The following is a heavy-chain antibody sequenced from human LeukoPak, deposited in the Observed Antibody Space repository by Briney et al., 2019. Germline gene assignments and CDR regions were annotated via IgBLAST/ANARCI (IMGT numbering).Heavy chain of an antibody. CDR2: IYYSWXT. CDR3: ARSPGVGYSSSWYGRGYYFDY. V-gene: IGHV4-59*08. D-gene: IGHD6-13*01. CDR1: GXXISXYY. J-gene: IGHJ4*02. Sequence: SETLSLTCTVSGXXISXYYWXWXXXXPXXXLXWIGYIYYSWXTNYNPSLKSRVTISVDTSKNQFSLKLSSVTAADTAVYYCARSPGVGYSSSWYGRGYYFDYWGQGTLVTVSS.